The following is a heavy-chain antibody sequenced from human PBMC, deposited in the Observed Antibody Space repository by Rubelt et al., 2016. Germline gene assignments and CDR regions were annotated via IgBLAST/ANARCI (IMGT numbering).Heavy chain of an antibody. Sequence: QVQLVQSGAEVKKPGASVKVSCKASGYTFTSYGISWVRQAPGQGLEWMGWISAYDGNTYYAQKLRGRVSMTTDTSTSTAYMELRSLGSDDTALYDCARDRPYIAALNYFDYWGQGTLVTVSS. J-gene: IGHJ4*02. CDR1: GYTFTSYG. D-gene: IGHD6-13*01. V-gene: IGHV1-18*01. CDR2: ISAYDGNT. CDR3: ARDRPYIAALNYFDY.